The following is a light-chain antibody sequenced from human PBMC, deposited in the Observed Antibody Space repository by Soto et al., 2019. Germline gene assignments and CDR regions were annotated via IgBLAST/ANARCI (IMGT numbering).Light chain of an antibody. CDR1: SSDIGSYNR. V-gene: IGLV2-18*02. CDR3: SSYTSRSRGV. J-gene: IGLJ2*01. CDR2: EVS. Sequence: QSALTQPPSVSGSPGQSVTISCTGTSSDIGSYNRVSWYQQPPGTAPRLMIYEVSYRPSGVPDRFSGSKSGNTASLTISGLQAEDEADYYCSSYTSRSRGVFGGGTKLTVL.